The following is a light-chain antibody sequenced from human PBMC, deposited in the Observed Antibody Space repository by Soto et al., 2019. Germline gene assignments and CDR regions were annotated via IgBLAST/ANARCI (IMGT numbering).Light chain of an antibody. CDR2: EVS. CDR3: NSYTSSTTYV. Sequence: QSVLTQPASLSGSPGQSITISCTGTSSDVGSYNYVSWYQQHPGKAPKLMIFEVSNRPSGISNRFSGSKSGNTASLTISGLQAEDEADYYCNSYTSSTTYVFGTGTKVTVL. CDR1: SSDVGSYNY. V-gene: IGLV2-14*01. J-gene: IGLJ1*01.